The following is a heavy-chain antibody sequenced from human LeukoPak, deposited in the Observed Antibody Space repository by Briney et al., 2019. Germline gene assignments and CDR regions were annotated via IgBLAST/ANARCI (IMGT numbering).Heavy chain of an antibody. CDR3: ARDHVWGSPRSPKGPLYYYGMDV. Sequence: SETLSLTCAVYGGSFSGYYWSWIRQPAGKGLEWIGRIYTGGSTNYNPSLKSRVTMSVDTSKNQFSLKLSSVTAADTAVYYCARDHVWGSPRSPKGPLYYYGMDVWGQGTTVTVSS. CDR1: GGSFSGYY. J-gene: IGHJ6*02. V-gene: IGHV4-4*07. CDR2: IYTGGST. D-gene: IGHD3-16*01.